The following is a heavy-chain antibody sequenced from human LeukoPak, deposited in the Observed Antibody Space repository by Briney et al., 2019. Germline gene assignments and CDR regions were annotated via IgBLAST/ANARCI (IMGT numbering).Heavy chain of an antibody. Sequence: SSETLSLTCTVSGYSISSGYYWGWIRQPPGKGLEWIGSIYHSGSTYYNPSLKSRVTISVDTSKNQFSLKLSSVTAADTAVYYCARKPPRYYYGSGSYYRSYYFDYWGQGTLVTVSS. V-gene: IGHV4-38-2*02. CDR2: IYHSGST. J-gene: IGHJ4*02. D-gene: IGHD3-10*01. CDR3: ARKPPRYYYGSGSYYRSYYFDY. CDR1: GYSISSGYY.